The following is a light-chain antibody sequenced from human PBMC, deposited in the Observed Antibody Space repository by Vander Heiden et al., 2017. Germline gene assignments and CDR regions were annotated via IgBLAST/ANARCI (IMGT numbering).Light chain of an antibody. CDR3: QQYVHAPLT. CDR2: YAS. V-gene: IGKV1-33*01. Sequence: QRTEAVSSLSACVAWRASINCQASQGVTTYLNWFQQKPGQAPQRLIYYASNLTTGVPSRFSGSGSGTHFTLTISSLQPEDSATYYCQQYVHAPLTFGRGTQVEIK. CDR1: QGVTTY. J-gene: IGKJ4*01.